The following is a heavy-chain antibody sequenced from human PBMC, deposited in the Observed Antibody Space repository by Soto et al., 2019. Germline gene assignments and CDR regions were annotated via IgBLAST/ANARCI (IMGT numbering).Heavy chain of an antibody. Sequence: QVQLVQSGAEVRKPGSSVKVSCKAPGGTFSTYIISWVRRAPGQGLEWMGRIIPIPDITNYAQKFQGRVTVTADRSTSTAYTELTSLKSEDTAVYYCARDRITTRGDAFDLWGQGTMVTVSS. V-gene: IGHV1-69*08. CDR2: IIPIPDIT. CDR1: GGTFSTYI. CDR3: ARDRITTRGDAFDL. J-gene: IGHJ3*01. D-gene: IGHD3-3*01.